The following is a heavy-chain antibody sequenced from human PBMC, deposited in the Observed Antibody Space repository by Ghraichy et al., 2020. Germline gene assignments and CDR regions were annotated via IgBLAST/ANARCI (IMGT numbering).Heavy chain of an antibody. Sequence: GSLRLSCTASGFSFSGSWLSWVRQAPEKGLEWVANINNDGKEKYYVDSLKGRFTISRDNGKNSLFLQISSLRVEDTAVYYCARDPKRGALDYWGQGTLVAFSS. CDR3: ARDPKRGALDY. CDR2: INNDGKEK. CDR1: GFSFSGSW. V-gene: IGHV3-7*03. D-gene: IGHD3-10*01. J-gene: IGHJ4*02.